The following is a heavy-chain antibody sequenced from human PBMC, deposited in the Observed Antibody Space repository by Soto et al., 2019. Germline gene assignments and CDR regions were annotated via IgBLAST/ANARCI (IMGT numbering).Heavy chain of an antibody. Sequence: LRLSCAVSGFTFGNYWMHWVRQAPGKGLVWVSRVSPDGRTATYADSVKGRFTISRDNAKSTLYLQMNSLRAEDTAVYYCADSWLPTIYWGRGTLVTVSS. D-gene: IGHD5-12*01. CDR1: GFTFGNYW. CDR2: VSPDGRTA. V-gene: IGHV3-74*01. CDR3: ADSWLPTIY. J-gene: IGHJ4*02.